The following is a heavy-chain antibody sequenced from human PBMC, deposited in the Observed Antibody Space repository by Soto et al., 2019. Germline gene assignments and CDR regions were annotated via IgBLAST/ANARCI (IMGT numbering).Heavy chain of an antibody. CDR2: IYYSGST. Sequence: QVQLQESGPGLVKPSQTLSLTCTVSGGSISSGGYYWSWIRQHPGKGLEWIGYIYYSGSTYYNPSLKSRVTISVDTSKNQFSLKLSSVTAADTAVYYCARDRPLLGYCSGGSCYSDAFDIWGQGTMVTVSS. CDR3: ARDRPLLGYCSGGSCYSDAFDI. CDR1: GGSISSGGYY. J-gene: IGHJ3*02. V-gene: IGHV4-31*03. D-gene: IGHD2-15*01.